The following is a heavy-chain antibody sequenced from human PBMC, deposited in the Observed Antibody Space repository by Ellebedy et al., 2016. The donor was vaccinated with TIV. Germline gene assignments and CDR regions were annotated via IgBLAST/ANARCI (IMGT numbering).Heavy chain of an antibody. CDR2: IKGDGSTI. D-gene: IGHD6-13*01. CDR3: AKDIGAADDLYYYYGMDV. CDR1: GLIFSNYW. J-gene: IGHJ6*02. V-gene: IGHV3-7*05. Sequence: PGGSLRLSCAASGLIFSNYWMSWVRQAPGKGLEWVASIKGDGSTIYYVDSVKGRFTISRDNTKNSLYLQMNSLRAEDTALYYCAKDIGAADDLYYYYGMDVWGQGTTVTVSS.